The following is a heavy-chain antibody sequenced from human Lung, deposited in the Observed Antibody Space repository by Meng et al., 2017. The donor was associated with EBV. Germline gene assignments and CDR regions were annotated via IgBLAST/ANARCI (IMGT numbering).Heavy chain of an antibody. Sequence: QVSLQQWVAVLLKPSETLSLTCAVYGGSFSGYYWSWIRQPPGKGLEWIGEIKESEGANYNPSLKSRVSISLDTSRDQFSLTLNSVTAADTAVYYCVRGLDNWNILVFDYWGQGALVTVSS. J-gene: IGHJ4*02. CDR3: VRGLDNWNILVFDY. CDR2: IKESEGA. D-gene: IGHD1/OR15-1a*01. V-gene: IGHV4-34*01. CDR1: GGSFSGYY.